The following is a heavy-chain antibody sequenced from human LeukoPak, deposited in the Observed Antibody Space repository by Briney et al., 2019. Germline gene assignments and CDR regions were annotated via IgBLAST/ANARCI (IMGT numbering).Heavy chain of an antibody. J-gene: IGHJ4*02. Sequence: GGSLRLSCAASGFIFSTYALDWVRQAPGKGLEGVSAITNSGGRTNYVDSVKGRFTISRDNSKNMLYLQMNSLGVEDTAIYYCAREVLYGSGSYFDYWGQGALVTVSS. D-gene: IGHD3-10*01. V-gene: IGHV3-23*01. CDR2: ITNSGGRT. CDR3: AREVLYGSGSYFDY. CDR1: GFIFSTYA.